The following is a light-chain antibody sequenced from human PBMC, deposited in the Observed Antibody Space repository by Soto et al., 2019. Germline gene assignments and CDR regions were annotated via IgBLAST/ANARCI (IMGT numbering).Light chain of an antibody. Sequence: QSVLTQPPSVSAAPGQKVTISCSGSSSNIGNNYVSWYQQLPGTAPKLLIYENKKRPSGIPDRFSGSKSGTSATLGITGLQTGDEADYYCGTWDSSLSAVVFGGGTKVTVL. CDR2: ENK. V-gene: IGLV1-51*02. J-gene: IGLJ2*01. CDR1: SSNIGNNY. CDR3: GTWDSSLSAVV.